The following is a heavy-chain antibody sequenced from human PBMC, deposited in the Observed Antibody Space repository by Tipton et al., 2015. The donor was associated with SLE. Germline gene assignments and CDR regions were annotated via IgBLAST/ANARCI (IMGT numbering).Heavy chain of an antibody. D-gene: IGHD2-2*01. CDR2: IYYSGST. V-gene: IGHV4-34*01. CDR3: AREVVVVVPASYYYYMDV. CDR1: GGSFSGYY. Sequence: TLSLTCAVYGGSFSGYYWSWIRQPPGKGLEWIGSIYYSGSTYYNPSLKSRVTISVDTSKNQFSLKLSSVTAADTAVYYCAREVVVVVPASYYYYMDVWGKGTTVTVSS. J-gene: IGHJ6*03.